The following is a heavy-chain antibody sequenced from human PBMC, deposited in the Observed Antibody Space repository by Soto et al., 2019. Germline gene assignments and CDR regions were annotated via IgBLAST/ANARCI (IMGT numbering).Heavy chain of an antibody. Sequence: SETLSLTCTVSGDSISKSYWNWVRQPPGTGLEWIGYIYYTGSTYYNPSLTSRVTISVDTSKNQFSLKLISVTAADTAVYYCARDRRGDGFSSYNYYDMGVWGQGTTVTVSS. CDR1: GDSISKSY. D-gene: IGHD6-6*01. J-gene: IGHJ6*02. CDR2: IYYTGST. CDR3: ARDRRGDGFSSYNYYDMGV. V-gene: IGHV4-59*01.